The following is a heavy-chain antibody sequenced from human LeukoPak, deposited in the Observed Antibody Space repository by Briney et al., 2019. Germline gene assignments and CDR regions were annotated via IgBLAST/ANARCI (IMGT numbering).Heavy chain of an antibody. CDR1: GYTFTGYY. D-gene: IGHD2-2*01. Sequence: ASVKVSCKASGYTFTGYYMHWVRQAPGQGLEWMGWINPNSGGTNYAQKFQGRVTMTRNTSISTAYMELSSLRSEDTAVYYCARGYCSSTSCHFDYWGQGTLVTVSS. J-gene: IGHJ4*02. CDR2: INPNSGGT. CDR3: ARGYCSSTSCHFDY. V-gene: IGHV1-2*02.